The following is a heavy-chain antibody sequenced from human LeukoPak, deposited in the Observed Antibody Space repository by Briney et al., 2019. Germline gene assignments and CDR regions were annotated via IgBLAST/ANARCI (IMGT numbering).Heavy chain of an antibody. J-gene: IGHJ5*02. CDR1: GGSISSYY. CDR3: AGTAGSSGWYWFDP. CDR2: IYTSGST. D-gene: IGHD6-19*01. Sequence: SETLSLTCTVSGGSISSYYWSWIRQPAGKGLEWIGRIYTSGSTNYNPSLKSRVTMSVDTSQNQFSLKLSSVTAADTAVYYCAGTAGSSGWYWFDPWGQGTLVTVSS. V-gene: IGHV4-4*07.